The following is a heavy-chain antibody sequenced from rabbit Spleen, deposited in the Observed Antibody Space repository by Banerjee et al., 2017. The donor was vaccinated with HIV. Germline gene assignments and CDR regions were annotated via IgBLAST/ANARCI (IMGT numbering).Heavy chain of an antibody. Sequence: QSLEESGGGLVQPEGSLTLTCKASGFSFSSSDYICWVRQAPGKGLEWISCIAGSSSGFTYSATWATGRFTISKTSSTTVTLQMTSLTVADTATYFCARDLAGVIGWNFNLWGQGTLVTVS. D-gene: IGHD4-1*01. V-gene: IGHV1S40*01. CDR2: IAGSSSGFT. CDR3: ARDLAGVIGWNFNL. J-gene: IGHJ4*01. CDR1: GFSFSSSDY.